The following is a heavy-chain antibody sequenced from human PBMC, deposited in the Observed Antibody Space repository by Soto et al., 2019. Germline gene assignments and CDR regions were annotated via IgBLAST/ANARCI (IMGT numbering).Heavy chain of an antibody. J-gene: IGHJ6*02. CDR2: IYHSGST. CDR1: GGSISGGNW. Sequence: SETLSLACAVSGGSISGGNWWSWVRQPPGKGRGWIGEIYHSGSTNYNTSLKSRVTISVDTYKNQFSLKLSSVTAADTAVYYWATAAFWGFELDDYYGMDVWGQGTTVYVSS. D-gene: IGHD7-27*01. V-gene: IGHV4-4*02. CDR3: ATAAFWGFELDDYYGMDV.